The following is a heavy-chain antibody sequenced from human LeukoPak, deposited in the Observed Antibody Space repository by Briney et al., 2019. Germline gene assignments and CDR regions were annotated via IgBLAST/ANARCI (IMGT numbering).Heavy chain of an antibody. D-gene: IGHD1-26*01. Sequence: SETLSLTCTVSGGSISSSSYYWGWIRQPPGKGLEWIGSIYYSGSTYYNPSLKSRVTISVDTSKNQFSLKLSSVTAADTAVYYCARERRLGRSFFDYWGQGTLVTVSS. CDR3: ARERRLGRSFFDY. V-gene: IGHV4-39*07. J-gene: IGHJ4*02. CDR1: GGSISSSSYY. CDR2: IYYSGST.